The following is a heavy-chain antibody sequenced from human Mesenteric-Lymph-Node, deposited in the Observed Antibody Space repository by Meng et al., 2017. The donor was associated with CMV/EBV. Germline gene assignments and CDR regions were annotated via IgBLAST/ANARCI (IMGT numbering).Heavy chain of an antibody. Sequence: VPFQRVGAGLLKPSGTLSLTCAVSGGSFSCYNWSWIRQPPGKGLEWIGEINHSGSTNYHPSLKSRVTLSVDTSKNQFSLKLSSVTAADTAVYYCARHQRWLKSEGGFNYWGQGTLVTVSS. CDR3: ARHQRWLKSEGGFNY. J-gene: IGHJ4*02. V-gene: IGHV4-34*01. CDR1: GGSFSCYN. CDR2: INHSGST. D-gene: IGHD4-23*01.